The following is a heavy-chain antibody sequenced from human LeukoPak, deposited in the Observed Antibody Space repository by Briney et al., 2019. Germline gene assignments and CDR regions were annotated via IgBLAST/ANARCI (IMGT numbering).Heavy chain of an antibody. CDR1: GFTFSDYY. D-gene: IGHD3-22*01. Sequence: PGGSLRLSCAASGFTFSDYYMSWIRQAPGKGLEWVSYISSSGSTIYYADSVKGRFTISRDNAKNSLYLQVNSLRAEDTAVYYCASRKVYYYDSSADYWGQGTLVTVSS. J-gene: IGHJ4*02. CDR3: ASRKVYYYDSSADY. CDR2: ISSSGSTI. V-gene: IGHV3-11*04.